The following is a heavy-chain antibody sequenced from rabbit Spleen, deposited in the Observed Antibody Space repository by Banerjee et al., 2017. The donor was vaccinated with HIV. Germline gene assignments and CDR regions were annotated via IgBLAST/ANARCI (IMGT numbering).Heavy chain of an antibody. V-gene: IGHV1S45*01. J-gene: IGHJ6*01. CDR3: ARDTSTSFSTYGMDL. D-gene: IGHD1-1*01. CDR2: IDAGSSGNT. Sequence: QEQLVESGGDLVKPEASLTLTCTASGFSFSNNYYMCWVRQAPGKGLEWIACIDAGSSGNTYYASWAKGRFTISKTSSTTVTLQMTSLTAADTATYFCARDTSTSFSTYGMDLWGPGTLVTVS. CDR1: GFSFSNNYY.